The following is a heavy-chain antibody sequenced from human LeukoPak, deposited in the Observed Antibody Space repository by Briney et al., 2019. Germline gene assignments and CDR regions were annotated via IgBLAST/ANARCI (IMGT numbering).Heavy chain of an antibody. V-gene: IGHV3-23*01. CDR2: ISGSGGST. J-gene: IGHJ4*02. CDR1: GFTFSSYA. CDR3: AKNRGNYYYFDY. Sequence: GGSLRLSCAASGFTFSSYAMSWVRQAPGKGLEWVPAISGSGGSTYYADSVKDRFTISRDKSKNTLYLQMNSLGAEDTAVYYCAKNRGNYYYFDYWGQGTLVTVSS. D-gene: IGHD4-11*01.